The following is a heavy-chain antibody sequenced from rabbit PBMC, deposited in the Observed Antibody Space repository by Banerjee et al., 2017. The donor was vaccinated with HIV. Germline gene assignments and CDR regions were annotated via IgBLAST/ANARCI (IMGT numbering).Heavy chain of an antibody. CDR2: IHAGGSGTT. Sequence: QSLEESGGDLVKPGASLTLTCTASGFSFSSSYWMCWVRQAPGKGLEWIACIHAGGSGTTYYASWAKGRFTISKTSSTTVTLQMTSLTAADTATYFCARDAYAGDGAYFDLWGPGTL. V-gene: IGHV1S40*01. CDR3: ARDAYAGDGAYFDL. CDR1: GFSFSSSYW. J-gene: IGHJ4*01. D-gene: IGHD4-2*01.